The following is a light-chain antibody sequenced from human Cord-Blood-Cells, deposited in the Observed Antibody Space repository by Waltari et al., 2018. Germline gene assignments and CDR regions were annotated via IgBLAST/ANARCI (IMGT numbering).Light chain of an antibody. J-gene: IGKJ2*01. CDR1: QRVSSSY. CDR2: GSS. V-gene: IGKV3-20*01. CDR3: QQYGSSPYT. Sequence: DIVFTQSPGTLSLSPGERATLPCRASQRVSSSYLAWYQQKPGQAPRIPIYGSSSRATGIRDRFSGSGSGTDFTLTISRLEPEDFAVYSCQQYGSSPYTFGQGTKLEIK.